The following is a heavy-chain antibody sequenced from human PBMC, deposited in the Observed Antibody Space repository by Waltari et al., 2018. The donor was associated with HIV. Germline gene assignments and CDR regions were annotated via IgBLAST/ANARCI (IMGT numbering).Heavy chain of an antibody. Sequence: QVQLVQSGAEVKKPGASVKVSCKASGYTFTGHYMHWVRQAPGQGLEWMGWINPNSGATNYAQKFQGRVTMTRDTSINTAYMELNSLRSHDTAVYYCARPLPYCSTSSCPYFDPWGQGTLVTVSS. CDR1: GYTFTGHY. CDR3: ARPLPYCSTSSCPYFDP. V-gene: IGHV1-2*02. J-gene: IGHJ5*02. D-gene: IGHD2-2*01. CDR2: INPNSGAT.